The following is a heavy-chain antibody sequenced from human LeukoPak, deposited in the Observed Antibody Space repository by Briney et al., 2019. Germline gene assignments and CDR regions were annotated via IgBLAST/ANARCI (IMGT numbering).Heavy chain of an antibody. J-gene: IGHJ4*02. CDR1: GGSISSGSYY. D-gene: IGHD3-22*01. CDR3: ARDFHDSSGFDY. Sequence: SETLSLTCTVSGGSISSGSYYWSWIRQPAGKGLEWIGRIYTSGSTNYNPSLKSRVTISVDTSKNQFSLKLSSVTAADTAVYYCARDFHDSSGFDYWGQGTLVTVSS. V-gene: IGHV4-61*02. CDR2: IYTSGST.